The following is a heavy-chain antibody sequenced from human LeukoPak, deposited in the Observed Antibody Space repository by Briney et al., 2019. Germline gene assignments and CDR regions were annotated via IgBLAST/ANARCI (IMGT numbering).Heavy chain of an antibody. J-gene: IGHJ4*02. CDR3: ARDSGRYDFWSGYRPLYYFDY. D-gene: IGHD3-3*01. V-gene: IGHV1-18*01. Sequence: GASVKVSCKASGYIFTSYAISWVRQAPGQGLEWMGWISAYNGNTNYAQNLQGRVTMTTDTSTSTAYMELRSLRSDDTAVYYCARDSGRYDFWSGYRPLYYFDYWGQGTLVTVSS. CDR2: ISAYNGNT. CDR1: GYIFTSYA.